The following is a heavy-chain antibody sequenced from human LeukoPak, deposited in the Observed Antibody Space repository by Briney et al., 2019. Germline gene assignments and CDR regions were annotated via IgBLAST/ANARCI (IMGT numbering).Heavy chain of an antibody. J-gene: IGHJ4*02. V-gene: IGHV1-69-2*01. Sequence: ASVKVSCKASGYTFTDYYMHWVQQAPGKGLEWMGRVDPVDGEAIYAEKFQGRVTITADTSTDTTYMELSSLRSEDTAVYYCATGYYDSSGPFFDYWGQGTLVTVSS. CDR3: ATGYYDSSGPFFDY. D-gene: IGHD3-22*01. CDR1: GYTFTDYY. CDR2: VDPVDGEA.